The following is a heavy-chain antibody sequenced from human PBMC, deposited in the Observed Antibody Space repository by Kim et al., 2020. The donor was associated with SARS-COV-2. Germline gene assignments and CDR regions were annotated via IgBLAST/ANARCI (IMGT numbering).Heavy chain of an antibody. Sequence: GGSLRLSRAASGFTFDDYAMHWVRQAPGKGLEWVSGISWNSGSIGYADSVKGRFTISRDNAKNSLYLQMNSLRAEDTALYYCAKDMGLGGCSSTSCRSDLYYYYGMDVWGQGTTVTVSS. CDR3: AKDMGLGGCSSTSCRSDLYYYYGMDV. CDR1: GFTFDDYA. D-gene: IGHD2-2*01. J-gene: IGHJ6*02. CDR2: ISWNSGSI. V-gene: IGHV3-9*01.